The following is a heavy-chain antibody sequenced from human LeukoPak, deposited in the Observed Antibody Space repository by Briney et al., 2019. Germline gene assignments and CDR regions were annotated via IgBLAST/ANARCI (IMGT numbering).Heavy chain of an antibody. CDR1: GFIVRSSY. V-gene: IGHV3-53*01. D-gene: IGHD3-22*01. CDR3: ARDGADNSGYYFGSL. CDR2: IYSGGSP. Sequence: PGGSLRLSCAASGFIVRSSYMSWVRQAPGKGLEWVSVIYSGGSPDYADSAKGRFTISTANSKNTLYLQMNSLRVEDTAVYYCARDGADNSGYYFGSLWGQGTVVTVSS. J-gene: IGHJ3*01.